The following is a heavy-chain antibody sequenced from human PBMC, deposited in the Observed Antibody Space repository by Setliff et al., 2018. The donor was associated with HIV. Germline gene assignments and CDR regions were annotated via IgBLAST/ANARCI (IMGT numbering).Heavy chain of an antibody. J-gene: IGHJ5*02. CDR3: AREGTYYYDSSGPFDP. Sequence: PSETLSLTCTVSGGSISSHYWSWIRQPPGKGLEWIGSIYYSGSTNYNPSLKSRVTISVDTSKNQFSLKLSSVTAADTAVYYCAREGTYYYDSSGPFDPWGQGTLVTSPQ. CDR1: GGSISSHY. V-gene: IGHV4-59*11. D-gene: IGHD3-22*01. CDR2: IYYSGST.